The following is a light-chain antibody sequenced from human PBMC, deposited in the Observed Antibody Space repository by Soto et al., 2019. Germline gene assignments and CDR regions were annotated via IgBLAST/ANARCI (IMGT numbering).Light chain of an antibody. J-gene: IGKJ5*01. Sequence: EIVMTQSPATLSLSPGERATLSCRASQSVSSNLAWYQQKPGQAPRLLIYGAYTSAAGVPARFSGSGSRTELTLTITILQSEYIALYYCQQYNHWPPITFGQGTRLEI. V-gene: IGKV3-15*01. CDR1: QSVSSN. CDR2: GAY. CDR3: QQYNHWPPIT.